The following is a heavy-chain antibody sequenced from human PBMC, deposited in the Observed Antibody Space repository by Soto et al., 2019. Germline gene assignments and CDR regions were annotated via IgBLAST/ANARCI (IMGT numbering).Heavy chain of an antibody. D-gene: IGHD2-2*01. J-gene: IGHJ6*03. V-gene: IGHV3-49*03. CDR2: IRSRAYDGTT. CDR3: TRGGGCRDNSCYPPLYYYYYYMDV. CDR1: GFTFGDYP. Sequence: GGSLRLSCTASGFTFGDYPMTWFRQAPGKGLEWVGFIRSRAYDGTTEYAASVKGRFTISRDDSKNIAYLQMSSLKTEDTGVYYCTRGGGCRDNSCYPPLYYYYYYMDVWATGTTVTVSS.